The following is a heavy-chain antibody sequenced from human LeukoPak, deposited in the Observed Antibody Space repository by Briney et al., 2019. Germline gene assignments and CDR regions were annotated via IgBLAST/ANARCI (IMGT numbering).Heavy chain of an antibody. CDR3: ARDRGGRTGLDD. V-gene: IGHV3-48*04. CDR1: GFIFSNYN. J-gene: IGHJ4*02. D-gene: IGHD2-15*01. CDR2: ISSSGSTI. Sequence: GGSLRLSCAASGFIFSNYNMNWVRQAPGKGLEWVSYISSSGSTIYSADSVKGRFSISRDNAKNSLYLQMNSLRAEDTAVYYCARDRGGRTGLDDWGQGTLVTVSS.